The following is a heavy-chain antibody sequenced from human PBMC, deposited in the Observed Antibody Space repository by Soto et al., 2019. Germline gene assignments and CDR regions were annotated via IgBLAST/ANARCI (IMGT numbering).Heavy chain of an antibody. CDR2: IIPILGIA. Sequence: QVQLVQSGAAVKKPGSSVKVSCKASGGTFNIYTISWVRQAPGQGLEWMGRIIPILGIANYAQKFQGRVTITADKSTSTAYMELSSLRSEDTAVYYCASEYGGNSAWGQGTLVTVSS. CDR3: ASEYGGNSA. J-gene: IGHJ4*02. V-gene: IGHV1-69*02. CDR1: GGTFNIYT. D-gene: IGHD4-17*01.